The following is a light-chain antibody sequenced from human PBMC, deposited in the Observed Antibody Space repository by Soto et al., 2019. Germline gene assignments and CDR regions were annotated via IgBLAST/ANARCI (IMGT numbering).Light chain of an antibody. CDR3: QQYDNWPPAT. V-gene: IGKV3-15*01. CDR1: QGVGSK. CDR2: GAS. J-gene: IGKJ1*01. Sequence: EIVMTQSPATLSVSPGERATLSCRASQGVGSKLAWYQQKPGQAPRLLIYGASTRATGIPARFSGSGSGTEFTLTISSLQSEDFAVYYCQQYDNWPPATFGQGTKVDFK.